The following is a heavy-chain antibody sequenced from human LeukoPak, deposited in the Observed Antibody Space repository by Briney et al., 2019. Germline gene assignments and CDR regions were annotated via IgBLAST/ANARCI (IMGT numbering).Heavy chain of an antibody. Sequence: GESLKISCKGSGYSFTSYWIAWVPQMPGKGLEWMGIVYPGDSNTRYSPSFEGQVTISADKSMNTAYLQWSSLKASDTAMYYCARNRGDNTFDYWGQGTLVTVSS. CDR3: ARNRGDNTFDY. CDR1: GYSFTSYW. J-gene: IGHJ4*02. CDR2: VYPGDSNT. D-gene: IGHD3-10*01. V-gene: IGHV5-51*01.